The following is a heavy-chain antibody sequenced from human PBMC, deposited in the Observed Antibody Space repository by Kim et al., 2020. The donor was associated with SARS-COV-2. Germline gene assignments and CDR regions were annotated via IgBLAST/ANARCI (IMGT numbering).Heavy chain of an antibody. V-gene: IGHV3-64D*09. CDR1: GFTFSSYA. CDR3: VKDQRGYSYGRLYYYYGMDV. CDR2: ISSNGGST. Sequence: GGSLRLSCSVSGFTFSSYAMRWVRQAPGKGLEYVSAISSNGGSTYYADSVKGRFTISRDNSKNTLYLQMSSLRAEDTAVYYCVKDQRGYSYGRLYYYYGMDVWGQGTTVTVSS. J-gene: IGHJ6*02. D-gene: IGHD5-18*01.